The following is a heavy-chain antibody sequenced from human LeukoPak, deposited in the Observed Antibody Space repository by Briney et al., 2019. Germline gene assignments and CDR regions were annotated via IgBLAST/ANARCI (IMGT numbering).Heavy chain of an antibody. Sequence: GGSLRLSCAASGFTFSSCAMSWVRQAPGKGLEWVSAISGSGGSTYYADSVKGRFTISRDNSKNTLYLQMNSLRAEDTAVYYCAKDLVVVPAAPCNWFDPWGQGTLVTVSS. CDR1: GFTFSSCA. J-gene: IGHJ5*02. CDR2: ISGSGGST. D-gene: IGHD2-2*01. V-gene: IGHV3-23*01. CDR3: AKDLVVVPAAPCNWFDP.